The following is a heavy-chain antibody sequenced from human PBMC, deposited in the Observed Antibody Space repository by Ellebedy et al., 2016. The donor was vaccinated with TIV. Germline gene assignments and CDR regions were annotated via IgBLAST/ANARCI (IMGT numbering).Heavy chain of an antibody. Sequence: GESLKISCAASGFTFSSYAISWVRQPPAKGLEWVAGIKWNGGSTGYADSVKGRFTISRDNAKNSLYLQMNSLRAEDTSLYYCARDPSVVMTSDAFDIWGQGTMVTVSS. D-gene: IGHD4-23*01. CDR2: IKWNGGST. CDR3: ARDPSVVMTSDAFDI. J-gene: IGHJ3*02. CDR1: GFTFSSYA. V-gene: IGHV3-20*04.